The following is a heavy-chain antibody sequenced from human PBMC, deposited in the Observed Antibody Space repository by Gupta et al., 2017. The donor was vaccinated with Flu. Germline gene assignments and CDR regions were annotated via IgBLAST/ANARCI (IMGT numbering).Heavy chain of an antibody. V-gene: IGHV4-38-2*02. CDR3: EREWEIWNGGWSDD. CDR1: GYSISSGYY. J-gene: IGHJ4*02. CDR2: IYHSGST. Sequence: QVQLQESGPGLVKPSAPLSLTCAVSGYSISSGYYWGWIRQPPGKGLEWIGSIYHSGSTYYNPARKSRVTITVDTSKNLFSLKLSSVTAADTAVYYSEREWEIWNGGWSDDWGQGTRVTISA. D-gene: IGHD1-1*01.